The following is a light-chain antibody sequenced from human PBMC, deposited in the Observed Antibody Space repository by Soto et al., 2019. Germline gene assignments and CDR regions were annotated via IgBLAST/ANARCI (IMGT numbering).Light chain of an antibody. J-gene: IGKJ4*01. CDR2: AAS. CDR1: QSISSY. V-gene: IGKV1-39*01. Sequence: DIQMTQCPSSLSASVGDRVTITCPASQSISSYLNWYQQKPGKAPKLLIYAASSLQSGVPSRFSGSGSGTDFTLTISSLQPEDFATYYCQQSYSTLLTFGGGTKVDIK. CDR3: QQSYSTLLT.